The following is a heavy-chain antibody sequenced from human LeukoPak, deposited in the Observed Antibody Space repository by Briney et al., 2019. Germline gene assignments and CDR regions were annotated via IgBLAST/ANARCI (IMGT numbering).Heavy chain of an antibody. Sequence: ASVKVSCKASGYTFTSNYMHWVRQAPGQGLEWMGIINPSGGSTSYAQKFQGRVTMTRDTSTSTVYMELSSLRSEDTAVYYCARANFRAARLYGCWGQGTLVTVSS. CDR1: GYTFTSNY. V-gene: IGHV1-46*01. D-gene: IGHD6-6*01. CDR3: ARANFRAARLYGC. CDR2: INPSGGST. J-gene: IGHJ4*02.